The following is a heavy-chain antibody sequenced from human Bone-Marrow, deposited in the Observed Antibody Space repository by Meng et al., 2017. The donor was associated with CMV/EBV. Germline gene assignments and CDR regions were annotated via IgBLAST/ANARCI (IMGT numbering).Heavy chain of an antibody. Sequence: CGFRITTNYMSWVRQAPGKGLEWVAVIYSEGATFYADSVKGRFIISRDNSKNTLYLQMNGLRAEDTAVYYCARDRRATLVRDYFFDYWGQGTLVTVSS. CDR2: IYSEGAT. CDR3: ARDRRATLVRDYFFDY. CDR1: GFRITTNY. D-gene: IGHD2-21*02. J-gene: IGHJ4*02. V-gene: IGHV3-53*01.